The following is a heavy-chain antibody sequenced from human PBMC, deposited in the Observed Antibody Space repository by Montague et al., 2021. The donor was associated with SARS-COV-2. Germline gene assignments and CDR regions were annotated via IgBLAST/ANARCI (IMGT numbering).Heavy chain of an antibody. CDR3: ARHAVREGNVVAVARDCFDH. J-gene: IGHJ4*02. V-gene: IGHV4-39*01. D-gene: IGHD2-15*01. CDR1: VGSIGSSIYY. Sequence: SETLSLTCTFSVGSIGSSIYYWGWIRQPPGKGLGWIGSTYYSGSTYYNPSLKSRVTISVDTSKNQFSLKLSSVTAADTAVYYCARHAVREGNVVAVARDCFDHWGQGTLVTVSS. CDR2: TYYSGST.